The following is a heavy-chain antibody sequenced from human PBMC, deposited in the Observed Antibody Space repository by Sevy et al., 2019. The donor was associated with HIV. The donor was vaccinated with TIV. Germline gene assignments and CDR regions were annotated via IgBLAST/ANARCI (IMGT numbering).Heavy chain of an antibody. CDR3: ARGSIPYHFDY. J-gene: IGHJ4*02. Sequence: SETLSLTCTVSGGSISSYYWSWIRQPPGKGLEWIGYIYYSGSTNYNPSLKSRVTISVDTSKNQFSLKLSSVTAADTAVYYCARGSIPYHFDYWGQGTLVTVSS. CDR2: IYYSGST. V-gene: IGHV4-59*01. CDR1: GGSISSYY. D-gene: IGHD2-2*01.